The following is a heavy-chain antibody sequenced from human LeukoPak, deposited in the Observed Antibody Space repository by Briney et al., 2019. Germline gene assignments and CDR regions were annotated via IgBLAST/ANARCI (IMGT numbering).Heavy chain of an antibody. V-gene: IGHV3-30*02. CDR1: GFTFSKYG. D-gene: IGHD6-13*01. CDR3: AKGGGAAATHLVDY. Sequence: GGSLRLSCAASGFTFSKYGMHWVRQAPGKWLEWVTFIRFDGNNKYYADSVKGRFTVSRDNSKNTLYVQMNSLRGEDTAVYYCAKGGGAAATHLVDYWGQGTLVTVSS. CDR2: IRFDGNNK. J-gene: IGHJ4*02.